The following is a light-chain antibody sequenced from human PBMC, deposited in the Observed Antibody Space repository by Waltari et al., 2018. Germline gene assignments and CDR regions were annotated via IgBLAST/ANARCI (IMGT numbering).Light chain of an antibody. Sequence: QPPSASGTPGQSVTISCSGSLSNIGTHYVYWYQQLPGTAPKLLIYLTHQRPSGVPDRFSASKSGTSASLAISGLRFEDEGDYYCATRDEGPTVVFGGGTKVTVL. CDR3: ATRDEGPTVV. V-gene: IGLV1-47*01. CDR1: LSNIGTHY. CDR2: LTH. J-gene: IGLJ2*01.